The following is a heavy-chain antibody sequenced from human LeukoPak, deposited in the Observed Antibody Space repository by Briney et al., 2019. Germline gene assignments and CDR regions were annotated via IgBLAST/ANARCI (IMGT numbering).Heavy chain of an antibody. J-gene: IGHJ4*02. CDR1: GYTFTGYF. CDR3: ARDRSGTGLFDY. D-gene: IGHD1-7*01. Sequence: ASVKVSCKASGYTFTGYFMHWVRQAPGQGLEWMGWINPNSGGTNYAQKFQGRVTMTRDTSISTAYMELSRLRSDDTAVYYCARDRSGTGLFDYWGQGTLVTVSS. CDR2: INPNSGGT. V-gene: IGHV1-2*02.